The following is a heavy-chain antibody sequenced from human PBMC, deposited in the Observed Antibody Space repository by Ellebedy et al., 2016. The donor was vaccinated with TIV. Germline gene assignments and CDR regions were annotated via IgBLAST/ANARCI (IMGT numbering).Heavy chain of an antibody. CDR2: IYYSGST. J-gene: IGHJ5*02. D-gene: IGHD3-3*01. V-gene: IGHV4-59*08. Sequence: SETLSLTCTVSGGSISSYYWSWIRQPPGKGLEWIGYIYYSGSTNYKPSLKSRFTISVDTSKKQFSLKLSSVTAADTAVYYCARQVYDFWSGYYSISDNWFDPWGQGTLVTVSS. CDR1: GGSISSYY. CDR3: ARQVYDFWSGYYSISDNWFDP.